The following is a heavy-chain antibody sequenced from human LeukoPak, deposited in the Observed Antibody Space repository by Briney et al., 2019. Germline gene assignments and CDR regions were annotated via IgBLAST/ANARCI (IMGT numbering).Heavy chain of an antibody. CDR3: ARHGKIAVVPATTDAFDI. D-gene: IGHD2-2*01. CDR2: ISSSSSYI. Sequence: GGSLRLSCAASAFTFSSYTMNWVRQAPGKGLEWVSAISSSSSYIYYADSVKGRFTISRDNAKNSLYLQMNSLRAEDTAVYYCARHGKIAVVPATTDAFDIWGQGTMVTVSS. CDR1: AFTFSSYT. V-gene: IGHV3-21*01. J-gene: IGHJ3*02.